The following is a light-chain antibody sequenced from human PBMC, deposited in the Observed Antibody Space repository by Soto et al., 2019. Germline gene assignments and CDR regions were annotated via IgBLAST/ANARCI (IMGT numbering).Light chain of an antibody. CDR2: GTS. J-gene: IGKJ1*01. V-gene: IGKV3-15*01. Sequence: EIVMTQSPATLSLSPGERATLSCRASQSVNSNLAWYQQKAGQAPRLLIYGTSTRATGIPARFSGSGSGTDFTLTISRLEPEDFVIYYCQQYGSSPWTFGQGTKVDIK. CDR1: QSVNSN. CDR3: QQYGSSPWT.